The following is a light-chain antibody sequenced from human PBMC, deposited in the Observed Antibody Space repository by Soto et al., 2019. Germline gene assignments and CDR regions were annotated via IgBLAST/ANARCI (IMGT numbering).Light chain of an antibody. CDR3: SSYTSSSTPYV. Sequence: QPALTQPASVSGSPGQSITISCTGTSSDVGAYNYVSWYQQPPGKAPKLMIHDVSNRPSGVSNRFSGSKSGNTASLTISGLQAEDEADYYCSSYTSSSTPYVFGTGTKVTVL. CDR1: SSDVGAYNY. CDR2: DVS. V-gene: IGLV2-14*01. J-gene: IGLJ1*01.